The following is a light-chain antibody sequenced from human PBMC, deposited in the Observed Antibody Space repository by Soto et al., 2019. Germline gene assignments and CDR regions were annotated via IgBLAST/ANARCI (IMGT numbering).Light chain of an antibody. Sequence: QPALTHPSSVFGTPVAKITFLFPCTRKEFGGYNYVSWYQQHPGKAPKLMIYDVSNRPSGVSNRFSGSKSGNTASLTISGLQAEDEADYYCSSYTSSSTPYVFGTGTKVTVL. CDR2: DVS. CDR1: RKEFGGYNY. V-gene: IGLV2-14*01. CDR3: SSYTSSSTPYV. J-gene: IGLJ1*01.